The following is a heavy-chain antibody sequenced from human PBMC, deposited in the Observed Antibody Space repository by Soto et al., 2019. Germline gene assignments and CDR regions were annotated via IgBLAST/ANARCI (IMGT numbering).Heavy chain of an antibody. CDR2: ISYDGSDK. J-gene: IGHJ4*02. V-gene: IGHV3-30*18. D-gene: IGHD5-12*01. CDR1: GFTFSSYA. CDR3: AKGRGGSSRSGLRVDY. Sequence: PGGSLRLSCAASGFTFSSYAMHWVRQAPGKGPEWVAVISYDGSDKYYAGSVRGRFTISRDNSKNTLFLQMNSLRAEDTAVYYCAKGRGGSSRSGLRVDYWGQGTLVTVSS.